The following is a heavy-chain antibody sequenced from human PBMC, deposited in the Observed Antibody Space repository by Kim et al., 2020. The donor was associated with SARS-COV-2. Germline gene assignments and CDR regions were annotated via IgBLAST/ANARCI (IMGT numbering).Heavy chain of an antibody. Sequence: SETLSLTCTVSGGSISSSSYYWGWIRQPPGKGLEWIGSIYYSGSTYYNPSLKSRVTISVDTSKNQFSLKLSSVTAADTAVYYCASDEGTDYDFWSGYDQPARRGRANAFDIWGQGTMVTVSS. D-gene: IGHD3-3*01. CDR3: ASDEGTDYDFWSGYDQPARRGRANAFDI. CDR2: IYYSGST. J-gene: IGHJ3*02. CDR1: GGSISSSSYY. V-gene: IGHV4-39*01.